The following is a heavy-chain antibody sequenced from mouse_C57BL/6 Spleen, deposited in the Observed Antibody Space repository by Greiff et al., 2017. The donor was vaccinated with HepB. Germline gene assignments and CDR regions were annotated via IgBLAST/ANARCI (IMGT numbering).Heavy chain of an antibody. CDR3: ARNYCSSYEFAY. CDR2: IDPSDSYT. D-gene: IGHD1-1*01. CDR1: GYTFTSYW. Sequence: QVQLQQPGAELVMPGASVKLSCKASGYTFTSYWMHWVKQRPGQGLEWIGEIDPSDSYTNYNQKFKGKSTFTVDKSSSTAYMQISSLTSEDSAVYYCARNYCSSYEFAYWGQGTLVTVSA. J-gene: IGHJ3*01. V-gene: IGHV1-69*01.